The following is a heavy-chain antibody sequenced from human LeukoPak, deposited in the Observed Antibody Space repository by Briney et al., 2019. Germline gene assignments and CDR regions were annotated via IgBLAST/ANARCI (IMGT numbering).Heavy chain of an antibody. CDR2: IRYYGSNK. CDR1: AFTFISYC. D-gene: IGHD5-12*01. CDR3: ARGPSGYHNI. Sequence: PGGALRLSCEASAFTFISYCKHWGRQAPARGLEGVTFIRYYGSNKYYADSGKGGFTISRDNYKNTLYLKLNSLRAEDTDVYYCARGPSGYHNIGGQGTLVTASS. J-gene: IGHJ4*02. V-gene: IGHV3-30*02.